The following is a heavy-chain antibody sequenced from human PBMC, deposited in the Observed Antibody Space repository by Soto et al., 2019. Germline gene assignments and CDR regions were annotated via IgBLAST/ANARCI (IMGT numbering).Heavy chain of an antibody. Sequence: ASVKVSSKASGYTFTSYDSNWLRQATGQGLEWMGWMNPNSGNTGYAQKFQGRVTMTRNTSISTAYMELSSLLSEDTAVYYCAGGRDGSRWYGINWFDPWGQGTLVTVSS. CDR1: GYTFTSYD. CDR2: MNPNSGNT. J-gene: IGHJ5*02. D-gene: IGHD6-13*01. V-gene: IGHV1-8*01. CDR3: AGGRDGSRWYGINWFDP.